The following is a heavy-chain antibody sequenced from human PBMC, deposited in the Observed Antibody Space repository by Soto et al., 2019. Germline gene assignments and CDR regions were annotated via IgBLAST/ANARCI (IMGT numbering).Heavy chain of an antibody. CDR3: ASIVGAALRA. V-gene: IGHV3-33*01. Sequence: QVQLVESGGGVVQPGRSLRLSCAASGFTFSSYGMHWVRQAPGKGLEWVAVIWYDGSNKYYADSVKGRFTISRDNSKITLLLQMTSLRAEDTAVYYCASIVGAALRAWGQGTLVTVSS. CDR1: GFTFSSYG. CDR2: IWYDGSNK. D-gene: IGHD1-26*01. J-gene: IGHJ4*02.